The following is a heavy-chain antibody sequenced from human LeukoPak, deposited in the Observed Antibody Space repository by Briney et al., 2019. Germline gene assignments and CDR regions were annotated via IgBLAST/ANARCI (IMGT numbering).Heavy chain of an antibody. D-gene: IGHD3-3*01. V-gene: IGHV1-46*01. CDR3: AILYDFWSGYPDAFDI. CDR1: GYTFTSYY. CDR2: INPSGGST. J-gene: IGHJ3*02. Sequence: GASVKVSCKASGYTFTSYYMHWVRQAPGQGLEWMGIINPSGGSTSYAQKFQGRVTMTRDTSTSTVYMELSSLRSEDTAVYYCAILYDFWSGYPDAFDIWGQGTMVTVSS.